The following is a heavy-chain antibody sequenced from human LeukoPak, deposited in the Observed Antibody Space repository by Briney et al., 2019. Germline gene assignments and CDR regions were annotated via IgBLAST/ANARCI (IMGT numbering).Heavy chain of an antibody. D-gene: IGHD4-17*01. CDR2: INPSGGST. J-gene: IGHJ4*02. V-gene: IGHV1-46*01. CDR1: GYTXTSYY. Sequence: GASVKVSCKASGYTXTSYYIHWVRQAPGQGLEWMGIINPSGGSTNYAQKFQGRVTMTRDTSTSTVYMELSSLRSEDTAVYYCARGGSYGDYLDYWGQGTLVTVSS. CDR3: ARGGSYGDYLDY.